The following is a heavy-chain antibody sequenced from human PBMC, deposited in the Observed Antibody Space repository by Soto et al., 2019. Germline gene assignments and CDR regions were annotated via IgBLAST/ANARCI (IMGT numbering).Heavy chain of an antibody. CDR1: GYTFTSYF. J-gene: IGHJ4*02. V-gene: IGHV1-46*01. Sequence: GASVKFSCKSSGYTFTSYFIHWVRQAPGQGLEWMGMIKDITRYGQSSQGHVSFSADTSINTTYLQWSSLRASDTAMYYCARHGGAHYVSSGYHYALDYWGQGTPVTVSS. CDR3: ARHGGAHYVSSGYHYALDY. D-gene: IGHD3-22*01. CDR2: IKDIT.